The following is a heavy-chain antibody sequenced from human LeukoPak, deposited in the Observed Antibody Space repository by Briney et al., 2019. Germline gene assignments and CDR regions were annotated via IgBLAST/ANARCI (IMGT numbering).Heavy chain of an antibody. V-gene: IGHV3-74*01. CDR1: GFTFSKYS. D-gene: IGHD6-19*01. CDR2: INSDGGST. Sequence: GGSLRLSCVASGFTFSKYSMNWVRQAPGKGLVWVSRINSDGGSTTYADSVKGRFTISRDNAKKTLYLQMNSLRVEDTAVYYCVRDIGAVAGTDDYWGQGTLVTVSS. J-gene: IGHJ4*02. CDR3: VRDIGAVAGTDDY.